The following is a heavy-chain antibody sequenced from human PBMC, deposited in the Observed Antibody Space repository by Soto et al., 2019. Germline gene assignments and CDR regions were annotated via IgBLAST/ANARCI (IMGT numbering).Heavy chain of an antibody. J-gene: IGHJ4*02. CDR1: GGTFSSYA. CDR2: IIPIFGTA. V-gene: IGHV1-69*01. D-gene: IGHD6-13*01. Sequence: QVQLVQSGAEVKKPGSSVKVSCKASGGTFSSYAISWVRQAPGQGLEWMGGIIPIFGTANYTQKFQGRVTITADESTSTAYMELSSLRSEDTAVYYCASPTPNSSSWYKAPDYWGQGTLVTVSS. CDR3: ASPTPNSSSWYKAPDY.